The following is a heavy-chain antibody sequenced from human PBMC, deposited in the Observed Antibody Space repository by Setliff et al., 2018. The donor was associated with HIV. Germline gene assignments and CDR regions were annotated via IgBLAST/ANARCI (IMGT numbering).Heavy chain of an antibody. J-gene: IGHJ4*02. V-gene: IGHV4-59*08. CDR3: ARQGGYNSPLMV. CDR2: IFDSGTT. CDR1: GGSITSYY. D-gene: IGHD3-10*01. Sequence: PSETLSLTCTVSGGSITSYYWNWIRQSPGKGLEWIGYIFDSGTTKYNPSVTSRVTISVDASKNQFFLQLISVTAADTAVYYCARQGGYNSPLMVWGQGELVTVSS.